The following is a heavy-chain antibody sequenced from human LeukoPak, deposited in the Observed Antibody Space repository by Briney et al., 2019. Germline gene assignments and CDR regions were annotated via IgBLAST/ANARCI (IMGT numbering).Heavy chain of an antibody. CDR3: VRAVVTDGFDY. Sequence: ASVKVSCKVSGYTFTDYYIHWVRRAPGQGLEWMGWVNPNSGGTNYAQRFQGRVTVTGDTSISTAYMELTRLTSDDTAVYYCVRAVVTDGFDYWGQGTLVTVSS. CDR1: GYTFTDYY. D-gene: IGHD4-23*01. V-gene: IGHV1-2*02. J-gene: IGHJ4*02. CDR2: VNPNSGGT.